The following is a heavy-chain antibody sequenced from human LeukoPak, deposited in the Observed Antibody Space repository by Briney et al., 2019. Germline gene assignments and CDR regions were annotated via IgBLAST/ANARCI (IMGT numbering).Heavy chain of an antibody. D-gene: IGHD3-22*01. Sequence: PSETLSLTCTVSGGSISSGDYYWSWIRQPPGKGLEWIGYIYYSGSTYYNPSLKSRVTISVDTSKNQFSLKLSSVTAADTAVYYCARDRGGGYFDYWGQGTLVTVSS. V-gene: IGHV4-30-4*01. CDR1: GGSISSGDYY. CDR3: ARDRGGGYFDY. CDR2: IYYSGST. J-gene: IGHJ4*02.